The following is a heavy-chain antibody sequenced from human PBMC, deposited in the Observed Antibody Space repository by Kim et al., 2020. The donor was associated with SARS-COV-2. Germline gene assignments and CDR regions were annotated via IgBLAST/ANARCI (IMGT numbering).Heavy chain of an antibody. J-gene: IGHJ3*02. D-gene: IGHD3-3*01. Sequence: ASVKVSCKASGYTFTSYYMHWVRQAPGQGLEWMGIINPSGGSTSYAQKFQGRVTMTRDTSTSTVYMELSSLRSEDTAVYYCARAPDYDFWSGYDFGTEVRTDAFDIWGQGTMVTVSS. CDR1: GYTFTSYY. CDR2: INPSGGST. CDR3: ARAPDYDFWSGYDFGTEVRTDAFDI. V-gene: IGHV1-46*01.